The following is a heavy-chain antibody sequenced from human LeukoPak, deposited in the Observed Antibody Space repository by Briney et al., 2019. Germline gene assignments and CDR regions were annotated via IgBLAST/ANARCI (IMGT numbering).Heavy chain of an antibody. CDR3: ARGDTYCGGDCYAPNY. D-gene: IGHD2-21*02. J-gene: IGHJ4*02. CDR2: INHSGST. Sequence: SETLSLTCAVYGGSFSAYYWSWFRQPPGKGLDWIGEINHSGSTNYNPSLKSRVTISVDTSKNQFSLKMSSVTAADTAVYYCARGDTYCGGDCYAPNYWAKETLVTVSS. V-gene: IGHV4-34*01. CDR1: GGSFSAYY.